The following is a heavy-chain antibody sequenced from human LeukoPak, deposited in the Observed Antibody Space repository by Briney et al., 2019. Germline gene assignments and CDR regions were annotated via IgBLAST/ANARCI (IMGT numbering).Heavy chain of an antibody. D-gene: IGHD1-26*01. J-gene: IGHJ6*02. CDR2: FDPEDGET. CDR3: ATNGLVGATTAAMNYYYYSMDV. Sequence: ASVKVSCKVSGYTLTELSMHWVRQAPGKGLEWMGGFDPEDGETIYAQKFQGRVTMTEDTSTDTAYMELSSLRSEDTAVYYCATNGLVGATTAAMNYYYYSMDVWGQGTTVTVSS. CDR1: GYTLTELS. V-gene: IGHV1-24*01.